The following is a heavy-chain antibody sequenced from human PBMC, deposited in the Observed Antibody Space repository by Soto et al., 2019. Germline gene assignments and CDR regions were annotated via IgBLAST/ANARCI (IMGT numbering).Heavy chain of an antibody. CDR2: ISSSSSTI. V-gene: IGHV3-48*02. CDR3: ARDTYGGKTRGGPY. Sequence: GGSLRLSCAASGFTFSSYSMNWVRQAPGKGLEWVSYISSSSSTIYYADSVKGRFTISRDNAKNSLYLQMNSLRDEDTAVYYCARDTYGGKTRGGPYWGQGTLVTVSS. J-gene: IGHJ4*02. CDR1: GFTFSSYS. D-gene: IGHD4-17*01.